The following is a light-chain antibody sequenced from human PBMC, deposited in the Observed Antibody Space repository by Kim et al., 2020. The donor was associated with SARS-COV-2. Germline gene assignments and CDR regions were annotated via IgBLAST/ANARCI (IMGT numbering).Light chain of an antibody. CDR3: QKYSSVPPWT. V-gene: IGKV1-27*01. Sequence: DIQMTQSPSSLSASVGDRVTITCRASQDISFYLAWYQHKPGKVPKLLIYGASTLRSGVPSRFSGGGSGTDFSLTISSLQPDDVATYYCQKYSSVPPWTFGQGTKVDIK. J-gene: IGKJ1*01. CDR1: QDISFY. CDR2: GAS.